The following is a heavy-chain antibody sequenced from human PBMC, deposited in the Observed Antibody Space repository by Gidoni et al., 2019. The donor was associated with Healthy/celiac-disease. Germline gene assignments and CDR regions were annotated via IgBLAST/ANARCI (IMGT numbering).Heavy chain of an antibody. Sequence: EVQLLESGGGLVQPGGSLRLSCAASGFTFCSYAMSWVRQAPGKGLEWVSAISGSGGRTYYADSVKGRFTISRDNSKNTLYLQMNSLRAEDTAVYYCAKDSRGRGTTAFDPWGQGTLVTVSS. CDR3: AKDSRGRGTTAFDP. CDR1: GFTFCSYA. D-gene: IGHD1-1*01. V-gene: IGHV3-23*01. J-gene: IGHJ5*02. CDR2: ISGSGGRT.